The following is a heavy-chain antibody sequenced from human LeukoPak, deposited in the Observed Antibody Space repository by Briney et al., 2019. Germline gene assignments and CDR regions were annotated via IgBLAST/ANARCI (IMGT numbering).Heavy chain of an antibody. CDR2: INGGNGNT. CDR3: ARGPPRLNWFDP. D-gene: IGHD6-25*01. V-gene: IGHV1-3*01. CDR1: GYTFTIYA. Sequence: ASVKVSFTASGYTFTIYAMHWVRQAPGQRLEWMGWINGGNGNTKYSQKLQGRVTITRDTSASTAYMELRSLRSEDTAVFYCARGPPRLNWFDPWGQGTLVTVSS. J-gene: IGHJ5*02.